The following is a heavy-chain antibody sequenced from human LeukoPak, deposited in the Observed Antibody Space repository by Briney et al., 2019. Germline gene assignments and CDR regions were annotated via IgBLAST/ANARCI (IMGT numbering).Heavy chain of an antibody. CDR3: AKDLLFSGYYPEELFY. J-gene: IGHJ4*02. Sequence: QSGGSLRLSCAASGFTFSSYAMSWVRQAPGKGLEWVSAISGSGGSTYYADSVKGRFTISRDNSKNTLYLQMNSLRAEDTAVYYCAKDLLFSGYYPEELFYWGQGTLVTVSS. V-gene: IGHV3-23*01. CDR1: GFTFSSYA. CDR2: ISGSGGST. D-gene: IGHD3-22*01.